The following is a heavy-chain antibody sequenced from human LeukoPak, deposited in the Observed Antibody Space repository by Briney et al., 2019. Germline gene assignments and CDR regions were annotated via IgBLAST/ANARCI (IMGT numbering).Heavy chain of an antibody. D-gene: IGHD3-22*01. J-gene: IGHJ4*02. Sequence: PGGSLRLSCAASGFIFNTYVMHWVRQAPGKGLEWLAFIRYDGSNKNYTDSVKGRFTISRDNTKNSLYLQMNSLRAEDTAVYYCAKDRTGYYDSSPDFDYWGQGTLVTVSA. CDR1: GFIFNTYV. V-gene: IGHV3-30*02. CDR3: AKDRTGYYDSSPDFDY. CDR2: IRYDGSNK.